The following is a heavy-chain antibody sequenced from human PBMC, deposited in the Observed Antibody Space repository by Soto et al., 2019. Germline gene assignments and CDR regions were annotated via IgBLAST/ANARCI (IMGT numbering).Heavy chain of an antibody. Sequence: PGGSLRLSCAGSGLTFSNYWIHWVRQAPGQGLAWVSRISRDGSSTTYADSVKGRFTISRDFAKNTVYLKMNSLRAEDTAVYYCARESSGYSSYFDYWGQGTLVTVSS. CDR2: ISRDGSST. V-gene: IGHV3-74*01. CDR1: GLTFSNYW. D-gene: IGHD5-12*01. J-gene: IGHJ4*02. CDR3: ARESSGYSSYFDY.